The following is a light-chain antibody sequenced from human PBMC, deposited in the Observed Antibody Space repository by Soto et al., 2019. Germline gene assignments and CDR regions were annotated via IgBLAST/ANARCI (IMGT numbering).Light chain of an antibody. CDR2: DDN. V-gene: IGLV1-51*01. Sequence: QSVLTQPPSVSGAPGQRVTISCTGSSSNIGAGYDVHWYQQRAGTAPKLLIYDDNKRPSGIPDRFSGSKSGTSATLGVTGFQTGDEADYYCGSWDSSLSAYVFGTGTKV. CDR1: SSNIGAGYD. J-gene: IGLJ1*01. CDR3: GSWDSSLSAYV.